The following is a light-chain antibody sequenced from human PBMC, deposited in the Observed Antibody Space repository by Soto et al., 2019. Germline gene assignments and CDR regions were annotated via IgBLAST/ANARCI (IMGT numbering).Light chain of an antibody. CDR2: DAS. Sequence: IKMTKSPNTLSASVGDRVTITCGASQSISSWLAWDQQKPGKAPKLLIYDASSLESGVPSRFSGSGSGTEFTLTISSLEPEDFALYYCQQRSNWPITFGQGTRLEIK. V-gene: IGKV1-5*01. CDR3: QQRSNWPIT. J-gene: IGKJ5*01. CDR1: QSISSW.